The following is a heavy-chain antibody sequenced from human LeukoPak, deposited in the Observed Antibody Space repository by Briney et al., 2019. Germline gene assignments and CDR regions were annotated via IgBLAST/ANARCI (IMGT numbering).Heavy chain of an antibody. D-gene: IGHD5-24*01. V-gene: IGHV1-8*01. CDR2: MNPNSGNS. CDR1: GYTFTNFD. J-gene: IGHJ6*03. Sequence: GASVKVSCKASGYTFTNFDINWVRQATGQGLEWMGWMNPNSGNSGYAQKFQGRVTMTRNTSISTAYMELSSLRSEDTAVYYRAREKATINYYYYYMDVWGKGTTVTISS. CDR3: AREKATINYYYYYMDV.